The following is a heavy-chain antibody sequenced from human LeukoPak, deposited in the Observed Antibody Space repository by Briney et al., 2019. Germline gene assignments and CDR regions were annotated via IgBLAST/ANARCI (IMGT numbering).Heavy chain of an antibody. Sequence: WGSLRLSCAASGFTFSSYTMTWVRQAPGKGLEWVSIISSGSSYIHYADSVKGRFTISRDNAKNSLYLQMNSLRAEDTAVYYCARVSSLYYYYMDVWGKGTTVTISS. J-gene: IGHJ6*03. CDR1: GFTFSSYT. CDR2: ISSGSSYI. V-gene: IGHV3-21*01. D-gene: IGHD6-13*01. CDR3: ARVSSLYYYYMDV.